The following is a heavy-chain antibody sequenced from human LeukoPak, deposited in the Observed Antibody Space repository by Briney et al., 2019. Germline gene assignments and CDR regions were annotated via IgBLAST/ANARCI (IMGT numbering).Heavy chain of an antibody. J-gene: IGHJ4*02. CDR2: IYYSGST. CDR3: ARYFCSGGRCSHFDY. CDR1: GGSISSYY. Sequence: SETLSLTCTVSGGSISSYYWSWIRQPPGKRLEWIGHIYYSGSTNYNPSLKSRVTISVDASKNQFSLKLSSVTAADTAVYYCARYFCSGGRCSHFDYWGQGTLVTVSS. V-gene: IGHV4-59*08. D-gene: IGHD2-15*01.